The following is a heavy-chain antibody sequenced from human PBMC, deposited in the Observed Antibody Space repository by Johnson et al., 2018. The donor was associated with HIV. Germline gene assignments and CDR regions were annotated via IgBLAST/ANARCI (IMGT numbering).Heavy chain of an antibody. CDR3: ARDGDNPRI. J-gene: IGHJ3*02. Sequence: VQLVESGGGLVKPGGSLRLSCAASGFTFSDYYMSWIRQAPGQGLEWVAVTSYDGGNKYYADSVKGRLTISRDNSKNTVYLQMNSLRAEDTAVYYCARDGDNPRIWGQGTMVTVSS. CDR1: GFTFSDYY. V-gene: IGHV3-30-3*01. D-gene: IGHD7-27*01. CDR2: TSYDGGNK.